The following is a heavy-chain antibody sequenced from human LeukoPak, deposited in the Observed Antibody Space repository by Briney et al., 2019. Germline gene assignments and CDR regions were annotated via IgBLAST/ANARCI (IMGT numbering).Heavy chain of an antibody. CDR1: GYTLTELS. CDR2: FDPEDGET. D-gene: IGHD3-22*01. Sequence: ASVKVSCKVSGYTLTELSMHWVRQAPGKGLEWMGGFDPEDGETIYAQKFQGRVTMTTDTSTSTAYMELRSLTSDDTAVFYCARGLPPRRNYDSSGYYSYYFDYWGQGTLVTVSS. V-gene: IGHV1-24*01. J-gene: IGHJ4*02. CDR3: ARGLPPRRNYDSSGYYSYYFDY.